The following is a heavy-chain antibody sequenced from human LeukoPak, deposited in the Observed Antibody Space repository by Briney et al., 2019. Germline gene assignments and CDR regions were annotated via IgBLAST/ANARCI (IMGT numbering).Heavy chain of an antibody. Sequence: PGGSLRLSCAASGFTFRSYWMSWVRQAPGKGLEWVANIKQDGSEKYYVDSVEGRFTISRDNAKNSLYLQMSSLRAEDTALYYCARNYYQDYYYYGMDVWGQGTTVTVSS. CDR2: IKQDGSEK. CDR3: ARNYYQDYYYYGMDV. D-gene: IGHD3-22*01. J-gene: IGHJ6*02. V-gene: IGHV3-7*04. CDR1: GFTFRSYW.